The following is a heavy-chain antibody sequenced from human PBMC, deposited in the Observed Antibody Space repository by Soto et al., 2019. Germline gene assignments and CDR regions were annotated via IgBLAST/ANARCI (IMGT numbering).Heavy chain of an antibody. J-gene: IGHJ3*01. CDR1: GDTFSRYT. CDR3: ARGGYIDPSRHFDV. D-gene: IGHD5-18*01. Sequence: SVKVSGKASGDTFSRYTFNWVRQAPGQGLEWMGGIVPNFGTPNYAPTFQDRVAITADESTNTAYMEINGLTSEDTAIYYCARGGYIDPSRHFDVWGQGTLVTVSS. CDR2: IVPNFGTP. V-gene: IGHV1-69*13.